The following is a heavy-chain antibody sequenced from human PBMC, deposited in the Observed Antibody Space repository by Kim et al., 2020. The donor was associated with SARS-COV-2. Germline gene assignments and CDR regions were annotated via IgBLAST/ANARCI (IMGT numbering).Heavy chain of an antibody. CDR1: GGTFSSYT. CDR3: ARQGGGRLFTSGWYDHVLDY. Sequence: SVKVSCKASGGTFSSYTISWVRQAPGQGLEWMGRIIPILGIANYAQKFQGRVTITADKSTSTAYMELSSLRSEDTAVYYCARQGGGRLFTSGWYDHVLDYWGQGTLVTVSS. V-gene: IGHV1-69*02. D-gene: IGHD6-19*01. J-gene: IGHJ4*02. CDR2: IIPILGIA.